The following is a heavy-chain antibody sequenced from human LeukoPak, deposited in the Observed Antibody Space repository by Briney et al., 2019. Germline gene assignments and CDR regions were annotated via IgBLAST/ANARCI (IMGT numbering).Heavy chain of an antibody. J-gene: IGHJ3*02. Sequence: ASVKVSCKASGYTFTSYYMHWVRQAPGQGLEWMGIINPSGGSTSYAQKFQGRVTMTRDTSTSTVYMELSSLRSEDTAVYYCARDTHYGSGRGSGYDSSLDAFDIWGQGTMVTVSS. CDR1: GYTFTSYY. D-gene: IGHD3-10*01. CDR2: INPSGGST. V-gene: IGHV1-46*01. CDR3: ARDTHYGSGRGSGYDSSLDAFDI.